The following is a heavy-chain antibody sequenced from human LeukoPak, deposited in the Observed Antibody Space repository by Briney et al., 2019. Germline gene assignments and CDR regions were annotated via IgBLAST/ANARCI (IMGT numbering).Heavy chain of an antibody. V-gene: IGHV4-61*02. J-gene: IGHJ2*01. Sequence: QPPETLSLTCTVSGGSISSGSYYWSWIRQPAGKGLEWIGRIYTSGSTNYNPSLKSRVTISVDTSKNQFSLKLSSVTAADTAVYYCARGGGSDWYFDLWGRGTLVTVSS. CDR3: ARGGGSDWYFDL. D-gene: IGHD3-16*01. CDR1: GGSISSGSYY. CDR2: IYTSGST.